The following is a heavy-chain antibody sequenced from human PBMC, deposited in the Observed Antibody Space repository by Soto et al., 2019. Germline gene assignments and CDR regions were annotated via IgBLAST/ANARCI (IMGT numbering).Heavy chain of an antibody. CDR1: GFTVSNNY. J-gene: IGHJ4*02. Sequence: EVQLVESGGGLVQPGGSLRLSCAASGFTVSNNYMSWVRQAPGKWLEWVSVIYSGGSTYYADSVKGRFTISRDNSKNTLYLQMNSLRAEDTAVYYCASRWLRGRSRLLSLDYWGQGTLVTVSS. V-gene: IGHV3-66*01. CDR3: ASRWLRGRSRLLSLDY. CDR2: IYSGGST. D-gene: IGHD5-12*01.